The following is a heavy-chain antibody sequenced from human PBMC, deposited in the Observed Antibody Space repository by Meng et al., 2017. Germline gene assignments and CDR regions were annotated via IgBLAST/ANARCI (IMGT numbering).Heavy chain of an antibody. CDR1: GFSSRPSGVG. J-gene: IGHJ5*02. CDR2: ISWDDAQ. D-gene: IGHD2-21*02. V-gene: IGHV2-5*02. CDR3: AHRRGDSREGWFDP. Sequence: QHTLKESHPTRVTPPHTLTAPYSFPGFSSRPSGVGVGWIRPPPGKAMAWLALISWDDAQRYSPSLKSRLTITKDTSKNQVVLTMTNMDPVDTATYYCAHRRGDSREGWFDPWGQGTLVTVSS.